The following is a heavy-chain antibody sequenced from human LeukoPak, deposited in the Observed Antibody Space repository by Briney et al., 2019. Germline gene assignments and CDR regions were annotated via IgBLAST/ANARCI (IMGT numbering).Heavy chain of an antibody. CDR3: ARGYSNYPLYRDV. CDR2: IYYSGST. J-gene: IGHJ6*03. D-gene: IGHD4-11*01. V-gene: IGHV4-59*01. Sequence: PSETLSLTCTVSGGSISSYYWSWIRQPPGKGLEWIGYIYYSGSTNYNPSLKCRVTISVDTSKNQFSLKLSSVTAADTAVYYCARGYSNYPLYRDVWGKGTTVTVSS. CDR1: GGSISSYY.